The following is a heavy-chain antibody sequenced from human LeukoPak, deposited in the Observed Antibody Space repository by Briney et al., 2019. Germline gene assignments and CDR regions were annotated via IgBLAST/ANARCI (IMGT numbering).Heavy chain of an antibody. CDR3: ARGLAAAGTDAY. D-gene: IGHD6-13*01. J-gene: IGHJ4*02. CDR1: GFTFSSYW. V-gene: IGHV3-74*01. CDR2: IYSDGIST. Sequence: PGGSLRLSCAASGFTFSSYWMHWVRQAPGKGLVWVSRIYSDGISTSYADSVKGRFTISRDNAKNSLYLQMNSLRAEDTAVYYCARGLAAAGTDAYWGQGALVTVSS.